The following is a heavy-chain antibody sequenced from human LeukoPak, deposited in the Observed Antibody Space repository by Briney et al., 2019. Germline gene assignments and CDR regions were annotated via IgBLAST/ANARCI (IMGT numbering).Heavy chain of an antibody. CDR1: GYTLTGLS. CDR2: FDPEDGET. Sequence: ASVKVSCKVSGYTLTGLSMHWVRQAPGKGLEWMGGFDPEDGETIYAQKFQGRVTMTEDTSTDTAYMELSSLRSEDTAVYYCATDGGRVNYFDYWGQGTLVTVSS. J-gene: IGHJ4*02. D-gene: IGHD3-3*01. V-gene: IGHV1-24*01. CDR3: ATDGGRVNYFDY.